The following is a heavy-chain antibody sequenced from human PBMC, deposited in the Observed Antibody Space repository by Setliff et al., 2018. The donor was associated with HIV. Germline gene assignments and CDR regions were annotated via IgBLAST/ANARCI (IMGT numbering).Heavy chain of an antibody. Sequence: SVKVSCKASGGTFSSSAISWVRQAPGQGLEWMGGIIPIFDTANYAQKFQGRVTITADESTSTAYMELSSLRSEDTAVYYCARILVGVDDAFDIWGQGTMVTVSS. CDR3: ARILVGVDDAFDI. CDR1: GGTFSSSA. V-gene: IGHV1-69*13. D-gene: IGHD1-26*01. CDR2: IIPIFDTA. J-gene: IGHJ3*02.